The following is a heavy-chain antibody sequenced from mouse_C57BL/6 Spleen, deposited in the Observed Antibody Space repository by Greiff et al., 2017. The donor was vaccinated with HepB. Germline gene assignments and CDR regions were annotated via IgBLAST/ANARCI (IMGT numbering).Heavy chain of an antibody. CDR3: ARTSSGSIHWYFDD. Sequence: EVQLQQSGPELVKPGASVKISCKASGYSFTGYYMNWVKQSPEKSLEWIGEINPSTGGTTYNQKFKAKATLTVDTSSSTAYMQLKSLTSEDSAVYYYARTSSGSIHWYFDDWGKGTTVTVSS. CDR1: GYSFTGYY. CDR2: INPSTGGT. D-gene: IGHD1-3*01. V-gene: IGHV1-42*01. J-gene: IGHJ1*03.